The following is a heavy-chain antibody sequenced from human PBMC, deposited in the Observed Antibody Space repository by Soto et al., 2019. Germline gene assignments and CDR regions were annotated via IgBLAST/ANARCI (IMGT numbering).Heavy chain of an antibody. J-gene: IGHJ4*02. CDR1: GYTFTGYA. CDR3: ARAPVDLYDSSGYYY. D-gene: IGHD3-22*01. V-gene: IGHV1-3*01. CDR2: INAGNGNT. Sequence: GXSVKFSCKDSGYTFTGYAMHWVRQAPGQSLEWMGWINAGNGNTKYSQKFQGRVTITRDTSASTAYMELSSLRSEDTAVYYCARAPVDLYDSSGYYYWGQGTLVTVSS.